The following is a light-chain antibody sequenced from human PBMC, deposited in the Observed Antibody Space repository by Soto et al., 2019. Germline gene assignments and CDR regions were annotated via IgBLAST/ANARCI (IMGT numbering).Light chain of an antibody. CDR1: QSVRSY. CDR2: DAS. J-gene: IGKJ4*01. Sequence: EIVLTQSPATLSLSPGERATLSCRASQSVRSYLAWYRQKPGQAPRLLIYDASNRATGIPARFSGSGSGTDFTLTISSLEPEDFAVYYCQQRSNWLFGGGTKVEIK. CDR3: QQRSNWL. V-gene: IGKV3-11*01.